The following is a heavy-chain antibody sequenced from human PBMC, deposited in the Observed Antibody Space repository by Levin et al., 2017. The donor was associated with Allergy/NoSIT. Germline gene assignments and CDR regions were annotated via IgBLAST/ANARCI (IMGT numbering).Heavy chain of an antibody. CDR1: GYTFTSYD. D-gene: IGHD3-10*01. J-gene: IGHJ5*02. Sequence: EASVKVSCKASGYTFTSYDINWVRQATGQGLEWMGWMNPNSGNTGYAQKFQGRVTMTRNTSISTAYMELSSLRSEDTAVYYCARGLTKPRGGRWSASGGFDPWGQGTLVTVSS. CDR2: MNPNSGNT. V-gene: IGHV1-8*01. CDR3: ARGLTKPRGGRWSASGGFDP.